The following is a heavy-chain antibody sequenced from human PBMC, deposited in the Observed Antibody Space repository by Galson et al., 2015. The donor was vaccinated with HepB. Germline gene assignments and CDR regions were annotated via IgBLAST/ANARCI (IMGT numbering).Heavy chain of an antibody. V-gene: IGHV1-2*06. CDR2: INPNSGGT. Sequence: SVKVSCKASGYTFTGYYMHWVRQAPGQGLEWMGRINPNSGGTNYAQKFQGRVTMTRDTSISTAYMELSRLRSDDTAVYYCARDSRGRQWLGGLEYWGQGTLVTVSS. CDR1: GYTFTGYY. J-gene: IGHJ4*02. CDR3: ARDSRGRQWLGGLEY. D-gene: IGHD6-19*01.